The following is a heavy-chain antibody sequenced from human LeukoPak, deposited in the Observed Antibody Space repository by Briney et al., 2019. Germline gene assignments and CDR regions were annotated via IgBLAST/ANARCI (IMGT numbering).Heavy chain of an antibody. V-gene: IGHV3-9*01. J-gene: IGHJ6*02. D-gene: IGHD3-10*01. CDR2: ISWNSGNI. CDR3: VKDGDGSGTGSLLYSYGMDV. CDR1: GFTFSSYW. Sequence: PRGSLRLSCAASGFTFSSYWMSWVRQAPGKGLEWVSSISWNSGNIGYADSVKGRFTISRDNAENSLYLQMSSLRAEDTALYYCVKDGDGSGTGSLLYSYGMDVWGQGTTVTVSS.